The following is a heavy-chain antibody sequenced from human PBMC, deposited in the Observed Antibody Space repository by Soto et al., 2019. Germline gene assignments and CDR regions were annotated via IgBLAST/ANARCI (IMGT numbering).Heavy chain of an antibody. CDR3: ARGSWDDVSGHYYMDV. CDR2: INHSGST. D-gene: IGHD1-1*01. V-gene: IGHV4-34*01. Sequence: SETLSLTCAVDVGAFSGYYWSCNRQPPGKGLEWIGEINHSGSTNYNPSLKSRVTITVDTSKYQFSLKLSFVTAADTAVYYCARGSWDDVSGHYYMDVWGKGTTVTVSS. J-gene: IGHJ6*03. CDR1: VGAFSGYY.